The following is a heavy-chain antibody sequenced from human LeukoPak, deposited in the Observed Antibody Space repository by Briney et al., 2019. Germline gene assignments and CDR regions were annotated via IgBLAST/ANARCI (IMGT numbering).Heavy chain of an antibody. CDR1: GFPFSTYA. V-gene: IGHV3-23*01. CDR2: TTGSGGFT. Sequence: GGSLRLSCAASGFPFSTYAMNWVRQAPGKGLEWASVTTGSGGFTQYADSVKGRFTISRDNSKNTVYLQMNSLRVEDTALYYCVRSLDYWGQGTLVTVSS. CDR3: VRSLDY. J-gene: IGHJ4*02.